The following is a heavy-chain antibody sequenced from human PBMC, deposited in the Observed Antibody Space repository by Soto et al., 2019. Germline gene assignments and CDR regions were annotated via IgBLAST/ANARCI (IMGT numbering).Heavy chain of an antibody. D-gene: IGHD2-8*01. CDR3: ARGHILLMVYAFDY. CDR1: GFTFSSYW. Sequence: GGSLRLSCAASGFTFSSYWMHWVRQAPGKGLVWVSRINSDRSSTSYADSVKGRFTISRDNAKNTLYLQMNSLRAEDTAVYYCARGHILLMVYAFDYWGQGTLVTVSS. CDR2: INSDRSST. J-gene: IGHJ4*02. V-gene: IGHV3-74*01.